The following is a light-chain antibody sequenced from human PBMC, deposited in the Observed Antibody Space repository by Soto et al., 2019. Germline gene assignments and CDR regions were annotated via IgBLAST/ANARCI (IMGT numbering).Light chain of an antibody. CDR1: QSVSSY. V-gene: IGKV3-11*01. CDR2: DAS. Sequence: EIVLTQSPATLSLSPGERATLSCMASQSVSSYLAWYQQKPGQAPRLLIYDASNRATGIPARFSGSGSGTDFTLTISSLEPEDFAVYYCQQRSNWPPKITFGQGTRLEI. CDR3: QQRSNWPPKIT. J-gene: IGKJ5*01.